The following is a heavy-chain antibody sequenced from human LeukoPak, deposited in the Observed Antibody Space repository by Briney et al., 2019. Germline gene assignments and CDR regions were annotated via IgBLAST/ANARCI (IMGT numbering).Heavy chain of an antibody. CDR3: AKDTYAYYYGSGAVFDY. CDR2: ISWNSGSI. CDR1: GFTFDDYA. D-gene: IGHD3-10*01. J-gene: IGHJ4*02. Sequence: GGSLRLSCAASGFTFDDYAMHWVRHAPGKGLEWVSGISWNSGSIVYADSVKGRFTISRDNAKNSLYVQMNSLRAEDTALYYSAKDTYAYYYGSGAVFDYWGQGTLVTVSS. V-gene: IGHV3-9*01.